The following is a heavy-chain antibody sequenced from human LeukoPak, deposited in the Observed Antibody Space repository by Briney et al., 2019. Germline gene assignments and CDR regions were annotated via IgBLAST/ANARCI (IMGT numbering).Heavy chain of an antibody. CDR2: INPTSGGT. Sequence: VASVKVSCKASGYTFTGYYMHWVRQAPGQGLEWMGWINPTSGGTKYAQKFQGRVTMTRDTSINTAYMELSSLRSDDTAVFYCARGTTHWGQGTLITVSS. CDR1: GYTFTGYY. V-gene: IGHV1-2*02. D-gene: IGHD1/OR15-1a*01. J-gene: IGHJ4*02. CDR3: ARGTTH.